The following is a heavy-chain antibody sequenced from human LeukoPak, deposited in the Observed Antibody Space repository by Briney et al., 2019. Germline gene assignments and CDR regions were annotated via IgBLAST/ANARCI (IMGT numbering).Heavy chain of an antibody. CDR2: ISGSGGST. Sequence: GGSLRLSCAASGFAFSSNAMSWVRQAPGKGLEWVSGISGSGGSTYYADSVKGRFTISRDNSKNTLYLQMNSLRAEDTALYYCAKDVGSSSSYVWWGRGQVVTVS. CDR1: GFAFSSNA. J-gene: IGHJ4*02. D-gene: IGHD6-6*01. V-gene: IGHV3-23*01. CDR3: AKDVGSSSSYVW.